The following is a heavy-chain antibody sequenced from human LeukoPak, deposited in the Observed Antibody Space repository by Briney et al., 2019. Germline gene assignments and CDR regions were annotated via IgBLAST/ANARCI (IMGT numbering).Heavy chain of an antibody. J-gene: IGHJ4*02. D-gene: IGHD6-13*01. CDR3: AKGRIAAAGIFDY. CDR1: GFIFSNNG. Sequence: GGSLRLSCEVSGFIFSNNGMHWVRQAPGKGLEWVAVISYDGRKKYYRDSVKGRFSISRDNSKNTLYLQMNSLRAEDTAVYYCAKGRIAAAGIFDYWGQGTLVTVSS. CDR2: ISYDGRKK. V-gene: IGHV3-30*18.